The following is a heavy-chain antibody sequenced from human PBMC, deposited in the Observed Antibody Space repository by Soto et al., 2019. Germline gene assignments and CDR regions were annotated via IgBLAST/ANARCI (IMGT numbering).Heavy chain of an antibody. CDR1: GGSISSYY. J-gene: IGHJ4*02. Sequence: PSETLSLTCTVSGGSISSYYWSWIRQPPGKGLEWIGYIYYSGSTNYNPSLKSRVTISVDTSKNQFSLKLSSVTAADTAVYYCAREQGVGDSSSWYGLGFDYWGQGTLVTV. CDR2: IYYSGST. V-gene: IGHV4-59*01. D-gene: IGHD6-13*01. CDR3: AREQGVGDSSSWYGLGFDY.